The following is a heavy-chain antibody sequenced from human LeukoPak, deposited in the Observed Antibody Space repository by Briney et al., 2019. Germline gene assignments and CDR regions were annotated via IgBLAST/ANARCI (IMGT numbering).Heavy chain of an antibody. Sequence: GGSLRLSCAASGFTFSNYAMSWVRQAPGKGLEWVSAISGSGGSTYYADSVKGRFTISRDNSENTLNLQMNSLRAEDTAVYYCAKARAGDITAAFNYWGQGTLVTVSS. D-gene: IGHD6-13*01. CDR3: AKARAGDITAAFNY. CDR2: ISGSGGST. J-gene: IGHJ4*02. V-gene: IGHV3-23*01. CDR1: GFTFSNYA.